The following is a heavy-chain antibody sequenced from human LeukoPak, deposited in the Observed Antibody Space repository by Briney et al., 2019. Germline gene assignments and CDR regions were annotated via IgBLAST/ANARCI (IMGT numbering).Heavy chain of an antibody. CDR2: IIPIFGTA. V-gene: IGHV1-69*01. Sequence: ASVTVSCKASGGTFSSYAISWMRQAPGQGLEWMGGIIPIFGTANYAQKFQGRVTITADESTSTAYMELSSLRSEDTAVYYCARDSSGYYSNWFDPWGQGTLVTVSS. CDR3: ARDSSGYYSNWFDP. CDR1: GGTFSSYA. D-gene: IGHD3-22*01. J-gene: IGHJ5*02.